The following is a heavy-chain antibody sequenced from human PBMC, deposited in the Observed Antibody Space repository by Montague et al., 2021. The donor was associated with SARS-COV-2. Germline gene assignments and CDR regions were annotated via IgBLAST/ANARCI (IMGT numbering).Heavy chain of an antibody. J-gene: IGHJ4*02. D-gene: IGHD6-13*01. CDR2: VSASGST. V-gene: IGHV4-4*07. CDR1: GDSFTYFY. CDR3: ARDVVAAPGTFDY. Sequence: SETLSLTCSVSGDSFTYFYWSWIRQSPGKGPGWIGRVSASGSTNYNPSLNSRVTMPVDTSKKQFSLRLSPVTAADTAVYYCARDVVAAPGTFDYWGQGTLVTVSS.